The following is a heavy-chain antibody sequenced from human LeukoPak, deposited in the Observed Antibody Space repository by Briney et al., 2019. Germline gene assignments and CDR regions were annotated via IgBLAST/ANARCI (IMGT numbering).Heavy chain of an antibody. V-gene: IGHV4-39*07. CDR3: ARKEGGWFDY. CDR2: IYYSGST. Sequence: SETLSLTCTVSGGSISSYYWGWIRQPPGKGLEWIGSIYYSGSTYYNPSLKSRVTISVDTSKNQFSLKLSSVTAADTAVYYCARKEGGWFDYWGQGTLVTVSS. J-gene: IGHJ4*02. D-gene: IGHD6-19*01. CDR1: GGSISSYY.